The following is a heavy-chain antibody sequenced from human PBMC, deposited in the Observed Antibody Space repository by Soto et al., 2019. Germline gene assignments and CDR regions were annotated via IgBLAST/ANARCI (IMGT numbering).Heavy chain of an antibody. D-gene: IGHD3-9*01. J-gene: IGHJ4*02. V-gene: IGHV1-69*06. CDR2: IIPIFGTA. CDR3: ARRPHYDILTGYYAPFDY. CDR1: GGTFSSYS. Sequence: GASVKVSCKSSGGTFSSYSISWVRQAPGQGLECMGWIIPIFGTANYAQKFQGRVTITADKSTSTAYMELSSLRSEDTAVYYCARRPHYDILTGYYAPFDYWGQGTLVTSPQ.